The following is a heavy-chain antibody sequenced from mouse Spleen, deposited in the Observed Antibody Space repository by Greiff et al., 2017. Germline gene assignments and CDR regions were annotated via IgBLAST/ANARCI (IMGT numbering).Heavy chain of an antibody. D-gene: IGHD3-1*01. CDR2: INPSSGYT. Sequence: QVQLQQSGAELAKPGASVKLSCKASGYTFTSYWMHWVKQRPGQGLEWIGYINPSSGYTKYNQKFKDKATLTVDTSSSTAYMQLSSLTSEDSAVYYCARGGYYFDYWGQGTTLTVSS. V-gene: IGHV1-7*01. CDR1: GYTFTSYW. CDR3: ARGGYYFDY. J-gene: IGHJ2*01.